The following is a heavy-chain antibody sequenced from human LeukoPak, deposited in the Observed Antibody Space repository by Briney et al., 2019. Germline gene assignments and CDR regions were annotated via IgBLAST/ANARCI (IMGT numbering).Heavy chain of an antibody. V-gene: IGHV3-23*01. CDR3: AKDSYVSGRPLHTFDV. Sequence: GGSLRLSCAASGFTFAIHAMTWVRQAPGEGLEWVSHISGDGASTHYAESVKGQFTISRDNSQNTLFLQMNSLRVEDTAIYYCAKDSYVSGRPLHTFDVWGQGTMVTVSS. CDR1: GFTFAIHA. J-gene: IGHJ3*01. D-gene: IGHD3-10*01. CDR2: ISGDGAST.